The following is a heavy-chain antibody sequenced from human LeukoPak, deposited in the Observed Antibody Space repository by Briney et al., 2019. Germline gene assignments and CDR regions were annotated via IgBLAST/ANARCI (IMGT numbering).Heavy chain of an antibody. Sequence: PGGSLRLSCATSGFTFHNYDMHWVRQAPGKGLEWVAFIQFDGSNKYYADSVKGRFTISRDNSKNTLYLQMNSLRVEDTAVYYCAKARTRGYSYGSFDYWGQGTLVTVSS. D-gene: IGHD5-18*01. J-gene: IGHJ4*02. CDR1: GFTFHNYD. V-gene: IGHV3-30*02. CDR3: AKARTRGYSYGSFDY. CDR2: IQFDGSNK.